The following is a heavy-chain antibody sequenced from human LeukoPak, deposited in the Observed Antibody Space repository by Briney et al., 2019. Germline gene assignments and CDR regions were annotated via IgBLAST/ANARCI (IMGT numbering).Heavy chain of an antibody. V-gene: IGHV1-46*01. CDR3: ARDIAPRPGPEYYFDS. J-gene: IGHJ4*02. CDR2: INPGGGST. Sequence: GASVKVSCKASGYTFTNYYLHWLRQAPGQGLEWMGIINPGGGSTNYAQNLQGRVSITTDMSTTTVYMELSHLRSEDTALYYCARDIAPRPGPEYYFDSWGQGTLVTVPS. CDR1: GYTFTNYY. D-gene: IGHD6-6*01.